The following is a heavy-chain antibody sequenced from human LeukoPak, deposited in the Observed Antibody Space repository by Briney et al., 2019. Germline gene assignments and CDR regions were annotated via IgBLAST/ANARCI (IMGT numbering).Heavy chain of an antibody. D-gene: IGHD2-2*01. V-gene: IGHV3-23*01. CDR3: AKTHRYCSSTSCYLHY. Sequence: PGGSLRLSCAASGFTFGSYAMSWVRQAPGKGLEWVSAISGRGGSTYYADSVKGRFTISRDNSKNTLYLQMNSLRAEDTAVYYCAKTHRYCSSTSCYLHYWGQGTLVTVSS. J-gene: IGHJ4*02. CDR1: GFTFGSYA. CDR2: ISGRGGST.